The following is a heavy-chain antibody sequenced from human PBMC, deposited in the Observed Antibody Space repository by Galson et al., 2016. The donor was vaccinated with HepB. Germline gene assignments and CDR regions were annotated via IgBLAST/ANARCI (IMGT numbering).Heavy chain of an antibody. Sequence: SVKVSCKASGYPFTGYYIHWVRQAPGLGLEWMGWVNAHTGENHLPGRFQGRVSMTTDTSINPVYMQLDSLTSDDTALYFCARDAGWTAGWYWYDSWGPGTLVTVSS. D-gene: IGHD6-19*01. CDR3: ARDAGWTAGWYWYDS. CDR1: GYPFTGYY. CDR2: VNAHTGEN. V-gene: IGHV1-2*02. J-gene: IGHJ4*02.